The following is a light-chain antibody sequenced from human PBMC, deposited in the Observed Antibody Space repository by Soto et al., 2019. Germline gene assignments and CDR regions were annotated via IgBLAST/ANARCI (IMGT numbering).Light chain of an antibody. Sequence: EIVLTQSPGTLSLSPGDRATLSCRASESVRSSSLAWYQHKPGHAPRLVISGTSRRATGIPDRFSGSGSGTDFTLTINRLEPEDFAMYYCQQYGSMWTFGQGTKVDIK. CDR2: GTS. CDR1: ESVRSSS. V-gene: IGKV3-20*01. CDR3: QQYGSMWT. J-gene: IGKJ1*01.